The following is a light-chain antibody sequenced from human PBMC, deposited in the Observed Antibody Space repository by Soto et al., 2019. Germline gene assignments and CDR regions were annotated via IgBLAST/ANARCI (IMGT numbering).Light chain of an antibody. CDR2: RNH. J-gene: IGLJ1*01. CDR3: ATWDDSLRGYI. Sequence: QSVLTQPPSASGTPGQTVTISCSGSSSNIGSNYVYWYRQLPGTAPKLLIYRNHQRPSGVPDRFSGSKSGTPGSLAISGLRSEDDADYYCATWDDSLRGYIFGPGTKVTVL. V-gene: IGLV1-47*01. CDR1: SSNIGSNY.